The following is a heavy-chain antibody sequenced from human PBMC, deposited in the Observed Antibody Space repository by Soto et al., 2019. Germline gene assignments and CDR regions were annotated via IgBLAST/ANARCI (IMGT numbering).Heavy chain of an antibody. Sequence: EVQLLESGGGLVQPGGSLRLSCEASGITFSNYPMSWVRQAPGKGLDWVSGISGSGDRTYYADSAKGRFSISKDISKNSLSLQLDSLGVEDTAVYFCVKDDGGYPSTAPHWGQGTLVTVSS. CDR3: VKDDGGYPSTAPH. CDR2: ISGSGDRT. V-gene: IGHV3-23*01. D-gene: IGHD3-22*01. CDR1: GITFSNYP. J-gene: IGHJ4*02.